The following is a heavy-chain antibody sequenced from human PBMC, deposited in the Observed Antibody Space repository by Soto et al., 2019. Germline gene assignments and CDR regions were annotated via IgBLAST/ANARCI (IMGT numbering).Heavy chain of an antibody. D-gene: IGHD5-18*01. V-gene: IGHV3-73*01. Sequence: GGSLRLSCAASGFTFSGSAMHWVRQASGKGLEWVGRIRSKANSYATAYAASVKGRFTISRDDSKNTAYLQMNSLKTGDTAVYYCTSSRGYSYGQVYYYYGMDVWGQGTTVTVSS. CDR1: GFTFSGSA. CDR2: IRSKANSYAT. J-gene: IGHJ6*02. CDR3: TSSRGYSYGQVYYYYGMDV.